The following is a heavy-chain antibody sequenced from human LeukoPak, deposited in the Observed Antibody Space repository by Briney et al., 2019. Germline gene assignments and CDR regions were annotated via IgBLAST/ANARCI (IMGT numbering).Heavy chain of an antibody. CDR3: ATVRGDYYYGMDV. CDR1: GGSISSGDYY. J-gene: IGHJ6*02. Sequence: PSQTLSLTCTVSGGSISSGDYYWSWIRQPPGKGLEWIGYIYHSGSTYYNPSLKSRVTISVDTSKNQFSLNLNSVTAADTAVYHCATVRGDYYYGMDVWGQGTTVTVSS. CDR2: IYHSGST. V-gene: IGHV4-30-4*01.